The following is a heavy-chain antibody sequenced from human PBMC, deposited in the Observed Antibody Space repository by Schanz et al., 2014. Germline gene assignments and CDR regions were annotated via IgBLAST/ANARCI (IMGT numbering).Heavy chain of an antibody. J-gene: IGHJ4*01. CDR3: ARDDAWAFDY. CDR2: INSDGRST. CDR1: GFTFNDYW. D-gene: IGHD7-27*01. Sequence: EVPLVESGGGLVQPGGSLRLSCAASGFTFNDYWMHWVRQAPGKGLVWVSRINSDGRSTNYADSVKGRFSISRDNARNTLHLQMDSLRDEDTAVYYCARDDAWAFDYWGHGTLVTVSS. V-gene: IGHV3-74*01.